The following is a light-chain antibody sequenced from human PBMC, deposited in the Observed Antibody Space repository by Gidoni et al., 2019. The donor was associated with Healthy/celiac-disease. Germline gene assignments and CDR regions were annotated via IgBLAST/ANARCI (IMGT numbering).Light chain of an antibody. CDR3: QQYDNLPFT. CDR2: DAS. V-gene: IGKV1-33*01. J-gene: IGKJ3*01. Sequence: DIKMNQSPSSRSASVADRVTTTCQASQVSSNYLNWYQQKPGKAPKLLIYDASNLATGVPSRFSGSGSGTDFTFTISSLQPEDIATYYCQQYDNLPFTFXPXTKVDIK. CDR1: QVSSNY.